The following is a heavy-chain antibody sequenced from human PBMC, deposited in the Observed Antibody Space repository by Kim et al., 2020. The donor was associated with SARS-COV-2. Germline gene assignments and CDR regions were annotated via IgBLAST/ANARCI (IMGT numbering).Heavy chain of an antibody. CDR3: ARPRGSVWYYYLDY. Sequence: SETLSLTCTVSGGSISSSSYYWGWIRQPPGKGLEWIGSIYYSGSTYYNPSLTSRVTISVDTSKNQFSLKLSSVTAADTAVYYCARPRGSVWYYYLDYWGQGTLVTVSS. J-gene: IGHJ4*02. V-gene: IGHV4-39*01. CDR2: IYYSGST. D-gene: IGHD6-19*01. CDR1: GGSISSSSYY.